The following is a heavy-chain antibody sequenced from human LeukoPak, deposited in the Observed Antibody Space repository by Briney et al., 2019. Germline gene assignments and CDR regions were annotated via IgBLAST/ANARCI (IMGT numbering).Heavy chain of an antibody. D-gene: IGHD3-9*01. CDR3: ARRYDILTGWYFDL. CDR2: IYYSGST. CDR1: GGSISSYY. J-gene: IGHJ2*01. Sequence: SETLSLTCTVSGGSISSYYWSWIRQPPGKGLEWIGYIYYSGSTNYNPSLKSRVTISVDTSKNQFSLKLSSVTAADTAVYYCARRYDILTGWYFDLWGRGTLVTVSS. V-gene: IGHV4-59*08.